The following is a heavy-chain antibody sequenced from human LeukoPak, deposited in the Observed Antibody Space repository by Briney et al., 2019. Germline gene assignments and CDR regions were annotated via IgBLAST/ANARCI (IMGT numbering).Heavy chain of an antibody. D-gene: IGHD3-22*01. CDR3: ARDGKSYYYDSSGYYYADAFDI. CDR1: GFTFSSYA. CDR2: ISGSGGST. V-gene: IGHV3-23*01. Sequence: GGSLRLSCAASGFTFSSYAMSWVRNAPGKGLERVSAISGSGGSTYYADTVKGRFTISRDNSKNTLYLQMNSLRAEDTAVYYCARDGKSYYYDSSGYYYADAFDIWGQGTMVTVSS. J-gene: IGHJ3*02.